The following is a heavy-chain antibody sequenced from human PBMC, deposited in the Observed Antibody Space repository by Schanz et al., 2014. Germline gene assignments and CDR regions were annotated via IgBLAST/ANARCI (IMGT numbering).Heavy chain of an antibody. V-gene: IGHV4-31*03. CDR2: ISYSGST. J-gene: IGHJ6*02. CDR3: ARHGGIPYYPMDV. CDR1: GASISSVGYY. D-gene: IGHD3-16*01. Sequence: QVQLQESGPGLVEPSQTLSLTCTVSGASISSVGYYWDWIRLLPGKGLEWIGYISYSGSTSFNPSLKSRLTMSVDTTKSQFSLRLSSVTAADTAVYYCARHGGIPYYPMDVWGQGTTVTVSS.